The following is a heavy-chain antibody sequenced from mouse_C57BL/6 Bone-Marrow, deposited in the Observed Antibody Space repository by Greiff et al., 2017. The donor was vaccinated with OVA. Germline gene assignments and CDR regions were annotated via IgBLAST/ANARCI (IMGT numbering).Heavy chain of an antibody. J-gene: IGHJ3*01. CDR1: GFTITNTY. CDR3: APYYYGSSYWFAY. D-gene: IGHD1-1*01. CDR2: IDPANGNT. Sequence: EVQLQQSVAELVRPGASVKLSCTASGFTITNTYMHWVKQRPEQGLEWIGRIDPANGNTKYAPKFQGKATITADTSSNTAYLQLSSLTSEDTASYYCAPYYYGSSYWFAYWGQGTLVTVSA. V-gene: IGHV14-3*01.